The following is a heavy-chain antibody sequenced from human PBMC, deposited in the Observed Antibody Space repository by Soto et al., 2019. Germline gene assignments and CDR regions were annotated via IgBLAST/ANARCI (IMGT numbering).Heavy chain of an antibody. Sequence: PGGSLRLSCVASGFTFSNFAVSWVRQAPGKGLEWVSSITSSSDRTYYAASVKGRFTISRDNSKNTLFLQMNSLRAEDTAVYYCAEGGFYDGFDYWGQGTLVTSPQ. D-gene: IGHD5-12*01. CDR2: ITSSSDRT. V-gene: IGHV3-23*01. CDR3: AEGGFYDGFDY. CDR1: GFTFSNFA. J-gene: IGHJ4*02.